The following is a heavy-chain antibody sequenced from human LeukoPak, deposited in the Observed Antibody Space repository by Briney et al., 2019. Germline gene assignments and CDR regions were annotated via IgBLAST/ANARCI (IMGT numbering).Heavy chain of an antibody. V-gene: IGHV4-39*07. CDR2: IYYSGST. CDR1: GGSISSSSYY. Sequence: SETLSLTCTVSGGSISSSSYYWGWIRQPPGKGLEWIGSIYYSGSTYYNPSLKSRVTISVDTSKNQFSLKLSSVTAADTAVYYCARWIQLWRTHAFDIWGQGTMVTVSS. D-gene: IGHD5-18*01. J-gene: IGHJ3*02. CDR3: ARWIQLWRTHAFDI.